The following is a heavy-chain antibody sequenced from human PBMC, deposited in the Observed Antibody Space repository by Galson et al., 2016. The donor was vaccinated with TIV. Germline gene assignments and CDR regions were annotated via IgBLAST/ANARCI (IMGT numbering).Heavy chain of an antibody. V-gene: IGHV3-7*01. J-gene: IGHJ6*02. Sequence: SLRLSCAASGFTFSNYWMSWVRQAPGKGLEWVANIKQTGSEKYYVDSVEGRFTISRDNAKNSLYLQMNSLGAEDTAVYYCARQYYFYSYGMDVWGQGTAVTVSS. CDR3: ARQYYFYSYGMDV. CDR1: GFTFSNYW. CDR2: IKQTGSEK.